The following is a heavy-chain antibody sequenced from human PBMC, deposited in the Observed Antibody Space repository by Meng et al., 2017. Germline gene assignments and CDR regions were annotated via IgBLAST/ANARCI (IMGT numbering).Heavy chain of an antibody. V-gene: IGHV3-30*01. J-gene: IGHJ3*02. CDR2: ISYDGSNK. CDR1: GFPFSSYA. D-gene: IGHD3-22*01. Sequence: SLMLSFSASGFPFSSYAMHWVRQAPGQGLECVAVISYDGSNKYYADSVKSRFTISRDNSKNTLYLQMNSLRAEDTAVYYCARDHDSSGYYYSSGAFDIWGQGTMVTVSS. CDR3: ARDHDSSGYYYSSGAFDI.